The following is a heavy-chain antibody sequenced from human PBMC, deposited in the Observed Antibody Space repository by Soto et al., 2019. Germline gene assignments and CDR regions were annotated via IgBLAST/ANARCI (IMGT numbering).Heavy chain of an antibody. D-gene: IGHD3-22*01. J-gene: IGHJ4*02. CDR3: AKVYYDSSGYYYGPFDY. V-gene: IGHV3-23*01. CDR1: VFTFSSYA. CDR2: ISGSGGST. Sequence: WWSLRLSCSASVFTFSSYAMSWFRQAPGKGLEWVSAISGSGGSTYYADSVKGRSTISRDNSKNTLYLQMNSLRAEDTAVYYCAKVYYDSSGYYYGPFDYWGQGTLVTVSS.